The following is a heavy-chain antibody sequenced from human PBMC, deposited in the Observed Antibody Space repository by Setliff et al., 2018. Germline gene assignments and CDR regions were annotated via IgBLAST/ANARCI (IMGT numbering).Heavy chain of an antibody. CDR1: GYTFTTYT. CDR2: INTNTGNP. Sequence: GASVKVSCKASGYTFTTYTMNWVRQAPGQGLEWMGWINTNTGNPTYAQGFTGRFVFSLDTSVSTAYPQINSLEAEDTAVYYCARASRFGTIVWKGDHYMDVWGRGTTVTVSS. J-gene: IGHJ6*03. V-gene: IGHV7-4-1*02. CDR3: ARASRFGTIVWKGDHYMDV. D-gene: IGHD2-15*01.